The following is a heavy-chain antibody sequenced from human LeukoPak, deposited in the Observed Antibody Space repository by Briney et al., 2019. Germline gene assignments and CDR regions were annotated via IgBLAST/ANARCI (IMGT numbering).Heavy chain of an antibody. V-gene: IGHV3-23*01. J-gene: IGHJ4*02. Sequence: GGSLRPSCAASGLTFRSYAMTWVRQAPGKGLEWVSTISGSGDTTYFADSVKGRFTISRDNSKNRLYLQMNSLRDEDTAVYYCAKDRGYNYPFRYFDYWGQGTLITVSS. CDR1: GLTFRSYA. D-gene: IGHD5-24*01. CDR3: AKDRGYNYPFRYFDY. CDR2: ISGSGDTT.